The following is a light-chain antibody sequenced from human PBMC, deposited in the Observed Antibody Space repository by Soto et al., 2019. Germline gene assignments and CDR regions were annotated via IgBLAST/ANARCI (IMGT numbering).Light chain of an antibody. CDR1: QIVGTN. CDR2: GAF. V-gene: IGKV3-15*01. CDR3: QQYDKWPYT. J-gene: IGKJ2*01. Sequence: EIVLTQSPATLSVSPGETATLSCRTSQIVGTNLAWYRQKPGQAPRLLIYGAFIRAPGFPVRFRGTGSGSEFTLTISGLQSADGALYFCQQYDKWPYTFGQGTNLESK.